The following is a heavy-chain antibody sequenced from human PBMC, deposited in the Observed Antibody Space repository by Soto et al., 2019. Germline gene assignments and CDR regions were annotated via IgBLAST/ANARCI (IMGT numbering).Heavy chain of an antibody. V-gene: IGHV4-31*03. Sequence: QVQLQESGTGLVKPSQTLSLTCSVSGASISSGGYYWNCNRQHPGKGLEWIGYIYYSGTTYYNPSLKNRVTISVDTSKNQFSPKLSSVTAADTAVYYCAASCVGCGGFNYYGMDVWGQGTTVTVSS. D-gene: IGHD2-21*01. CDR3: AASCVGCGGFNYYGMDV. CDR1: GASISSGGYY. CDR2: IYYSGTT. J-gene: IGHJ6*02.